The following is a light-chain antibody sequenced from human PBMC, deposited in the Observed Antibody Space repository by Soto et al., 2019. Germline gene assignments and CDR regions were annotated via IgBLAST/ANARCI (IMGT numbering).Light chain of an antibody. CDR3: SSYIRSSSSWV. V-gene: IGLV2-11*01. Sequence: QSALTQPRSASGSPGQSITISCTGTSSDVGGYNYVSWYQQHPAKAPKLIIFDVSKRPSGVPNRFSGSKSGNTASLTISGLQAEDEADYHCSSYIRSSSSWVFGGGTKLTVL. CDR2: DVS. J-gene: IGLJ3*02. CDR1: SSDVGGYNY.